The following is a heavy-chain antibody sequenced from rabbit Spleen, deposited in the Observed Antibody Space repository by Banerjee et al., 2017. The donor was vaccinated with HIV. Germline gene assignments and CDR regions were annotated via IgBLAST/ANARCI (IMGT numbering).Heavy chain of an antibody. CDR3: ATSLSDNGWAFNL. D-gene: IGHD3-3*01. CDR2: IYIGSGGTT. CDR1: GFDLSISYY. V-gene: IGHV1S40*01. J-gene: IGHJ4*01. Sequence: QSLEESGGDLVKPEGSLTLTCKASGFDLSISYYMCWVRQAPGKGLEWIGCIYIGSGGTTHYASWAKGRFTISKISSTTVTLQMTSLAAADTATYLCATSLSDNGWAFNLWGPGTLVTVS.